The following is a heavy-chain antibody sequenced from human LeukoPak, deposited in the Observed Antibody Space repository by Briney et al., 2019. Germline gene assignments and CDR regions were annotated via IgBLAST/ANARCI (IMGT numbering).Heavy chain of an antibody. V-gene: IGHV4-4*02. Sequence: SETLSLTCAVSGGSISSSNWWSWVRQPPGKGLEWIGSIYYSGSTYYNPSLKSRVTISVDTSKNQFSLKLSSVTAADTAVYYCARGTVAGNAFDIWGQGTMVTVSS. J-gene: IGHJ3*02. D-gene: IGHD6-19*01. CDR3: ARGTVAGNAFDI. CDR2: IYYSGST. CDR1: GGSISSSNW.